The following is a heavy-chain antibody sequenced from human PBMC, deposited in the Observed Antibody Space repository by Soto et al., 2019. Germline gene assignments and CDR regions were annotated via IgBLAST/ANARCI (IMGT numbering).Heavy chain of an antibody. CDR2: ISAYDGKA. CDR1: GYTFNTYG. D-gene: IGHD3-3*01. Sequence: ASVKVSCKTSGYTFNTYGINWVRQAPGQGLELMGWISAYDGKATYAEKFQGRVTLTTDTSTSTAYMELRSLRSDDTAIYYCARDPHEFWTSYWFDPWGQGTPVTVSS. CDR3: ARDPHEFWTSYWFDP. V-gene: IGHV1-18*01. J-gene: IGHJ5*02.